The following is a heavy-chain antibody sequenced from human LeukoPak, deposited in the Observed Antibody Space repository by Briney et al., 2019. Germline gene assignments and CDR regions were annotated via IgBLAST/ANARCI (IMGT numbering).Heavy chain of an antibody. CDR1: GFTFSSNA. D-gene: IGHD1-1*01. CDR2: ISYDGSNK. V-gene: IGHV3-30-3*01. CDR3: ARDLMSTIYYYYGMDV. Sequence: GGSLRLSCVVSGFTFSSNAMHWVRQPPGKGLEWVAVISYDGSNKYHADSVKGRFTVSRDNSKNTVFLQMNSLRAEDTAIYYCARDLMSTIYYYYGMDVWGQGTTVTVSS. J-gene: IGHJ6*02.